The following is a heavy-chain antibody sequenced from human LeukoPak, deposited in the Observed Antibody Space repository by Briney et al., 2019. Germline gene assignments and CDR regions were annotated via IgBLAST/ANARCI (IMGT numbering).Heavy chain of an antibody. D-gene: IGHD5/OR15-5a*01. V-gene: IGHV3-33*01. Sequence: PGMSVTLSCTASSFTFEHHHMHGLPQAPGKGREGVTVIWYDGRNKYYTDPGKGPFTIYRYNPKIKLYLQMHGLRAEDKAVCYCLRDILSRYLDYWGQGTLVAVSS. CDR3: LRDILSRYLDY. CDR1: SFTFEHHH. J-gene: IGHJ4*02. CDR2: IWYDGRNK.